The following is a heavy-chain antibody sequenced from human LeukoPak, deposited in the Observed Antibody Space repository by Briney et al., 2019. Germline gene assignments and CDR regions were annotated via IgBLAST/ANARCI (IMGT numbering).Heavy chain of an antibody. Sequence: GGSLRLSCAASGFTFSNFAMSWVRQAPGKGLEWVSAISGNGVSTYYADSVQGRFTISRDNSENTLFLQMNSLRAEDTAVYSCAEGIPIYAAGSHYFDYWGQGTLVTVSS. CDR3: AEGIPIYAAGSHYFDY. V-gene: IGHV3-23*01. CDR2: ISGNGVST. CDR1: GFTFSNFA. D-gene: IGHD2/OR15-2a*01. J-gene: IGHJ4*02.